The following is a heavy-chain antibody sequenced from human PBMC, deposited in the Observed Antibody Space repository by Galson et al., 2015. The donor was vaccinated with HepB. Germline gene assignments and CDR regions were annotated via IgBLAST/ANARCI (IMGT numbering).Heavy chain of an antibody. Sequence: CAISGDSVSSNSVAWNWIRQSPSRGLEWLGRTYYRSKWYTDYAVSVKGRITVNPDTSKNQFSLRLDSMTPEDTAVYYCARGPATFGFWGQGTLVTVSS. CDR3: ARGPATFGF. CDR1: GDSVSSNSVA. J-gene: IGHJ4*02. V-gene: IGHV6-1*01. CDR2: TYYRSKWYT.